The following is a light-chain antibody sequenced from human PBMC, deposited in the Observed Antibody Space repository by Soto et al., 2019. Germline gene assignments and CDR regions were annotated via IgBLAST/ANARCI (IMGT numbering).Light chain of an antibody. CDR1: QSVSSY. Sequence: EIVLTQSPAILSMSPGERATLSCRASQSVSSYFAWYQQKPGQAPRLLIYDASNRATGVPARFSGSGSGPDFTLTISSLEPEDLAVYYCQQRRYWPVTFGQGTKVEIK. V-gene: IGKV3-11*01. CDR2: DAS. CDR3: QQRRYWPVT. J-gene: IGKJ1*01.